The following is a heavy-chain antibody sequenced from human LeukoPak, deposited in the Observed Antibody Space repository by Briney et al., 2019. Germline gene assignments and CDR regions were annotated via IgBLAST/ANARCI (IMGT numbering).Heavy chain of an antibody. J-gene: IGHJ5*02. CDR3: AGVAYGGNWFDP. CDR2: IYYSGST. CDR1: GGSISSGGYY. Sequence: SETLSLTCTVSGGSISSGGYYWSWIRQHPGKGLEWIGYIYYSGSTYYNPSLKSRVTISVDTSKNQFSLKLSSVTAADTAVYHCAGVAYGGNWFDPWGQGTLVTVSS. V-gene: IGHV4-31*03. D-gene: IGHD2-15*01.